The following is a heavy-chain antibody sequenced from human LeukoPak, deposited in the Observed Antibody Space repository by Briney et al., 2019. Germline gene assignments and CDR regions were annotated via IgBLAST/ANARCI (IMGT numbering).Heavy chain of an antibody. V-gene: IGHV3-21*01. CDR3: ARDYSSGRYIFDY. Sequence: KPGGSLRLSCAASGFTFSSYSMNWVRQAPGKGLEWASSISSSSSYIYYADSVKGRFTISRDNAKNSLYLQMNSLRAEDTAVYYCARDYSSGRYIFDYWGQGTLVTVSS. J-gene: IGHJ4*02. CDR2: ISSSSSYI. CDR1: GFTFSSYS. D-gene: IGHD6-19*01.